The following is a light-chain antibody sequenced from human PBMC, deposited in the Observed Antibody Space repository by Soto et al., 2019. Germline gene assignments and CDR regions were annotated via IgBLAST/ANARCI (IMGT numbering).Light chain of an antibody. Sequence: EIVLTQSPDTLSLSPGERATLSCRASQDVTSRFVAWYQQKPGQAPSLLIYGASNRATGIPDRFSGSVSGTEVTLTISRLEPEDFAVYHCQQYGSSPPTCGGGTKVGVK. J-gene: IGKJ4*01. CDR1: QDVTSRF. V-gene: IGKV3-20*01. CDR2: GAS. CDR3: QQYGSSPPT.